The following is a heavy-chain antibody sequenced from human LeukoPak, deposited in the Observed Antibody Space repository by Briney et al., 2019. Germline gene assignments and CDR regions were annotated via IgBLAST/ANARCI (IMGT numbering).Heavy chain of an antibody. CDR3: ARDGYSGSYYDY. Sequence: GGSLRLSCAASRFTFSRYWMSWVRQAPGKGLEWVANIKQDGSEKYYVDSVKGRFTISRDNAKSSLYLQMNSLRAEGTAVYYCARDGYSGSYYDYWGQGTLVTFSS. J-gene: IGHJ4*02. V-gene: IGHV3-7*04. CDR2: IKQDGSEK. CDR1: RFTFSRYW. D-gene: IGHD1-26*01.